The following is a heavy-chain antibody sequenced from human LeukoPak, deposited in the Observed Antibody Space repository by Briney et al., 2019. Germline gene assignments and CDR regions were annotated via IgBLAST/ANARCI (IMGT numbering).Heavy chain of an antibody. CDR3: ARGLAVTTWAGERYYFDY. Sequence: GASVKVSCKASGGTFSSYAISWVRQAPGQGLEWMGGTIPIFGTANYAQKFQGRVTITADESTSTAYMELSSLRSEDTAVYYCARGLAVTTWAGERYYFDYWGQGTLVTVSS. V-gene: IGHV1-69*01. CDR1: GGTFSSYA. J-gene: IGHJ4*02. CDR2: TIPIFGTA. D-gene: IGHD4-17*01.